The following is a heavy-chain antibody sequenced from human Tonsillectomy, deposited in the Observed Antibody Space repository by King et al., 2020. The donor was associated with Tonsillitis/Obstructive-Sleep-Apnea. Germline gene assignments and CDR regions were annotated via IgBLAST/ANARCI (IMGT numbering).Heavy chain of an antibody. CDR1: GFNFDDYA. Sequence: QLVQSGGGLVQSGRSLRLSCAASGFNFDDYAMYWVRQAPGKGLEWVSGISWNSGSIGYADSVKGRFTISRDNAKNSLYLQMNSLRPEDTALYFCAKDLIIAVAGTPCDAFDIWGQGTMVTVSS. CDR2: ISWNSGSI. V-gene: IGHV3-9*01. CDR3: AKDLIIAVAGTPCDAFDI. D-gene: IGHD6-13*01. J-gene: IGHJ3*02.